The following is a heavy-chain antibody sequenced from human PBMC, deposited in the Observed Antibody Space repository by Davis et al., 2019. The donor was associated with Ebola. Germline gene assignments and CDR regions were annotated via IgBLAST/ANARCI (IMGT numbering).Heavy chain of an antibody. D-gene: IGHD1/OR15-1a*01. CDR2: IVPIFATT. CDR3: ARNSDHYFYYMDV. Sequence: AASVKVSCKASGGTFDSYGISWVRRAPGQGLEWLGGIVPIFATTNYAQKFQDRVTITADESKSTAYMEMSGLRSEDTATYYCARNSDHYFYYMDVWGEGTTVTVSS. V-gene: IGHV1-69*13. CDR1: GGTFDSYG. J-gene: IGHJ6*03.